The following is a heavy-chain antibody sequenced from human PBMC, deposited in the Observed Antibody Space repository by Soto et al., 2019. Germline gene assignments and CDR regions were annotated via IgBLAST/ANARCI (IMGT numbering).Heavy chain of an antibody. Sequence: QVQLLQSGAEVKKPGSSVRVSCEASGRTFKTYSISWVRQAPGQGLEWMGEIIPIFGTINYAQKFQGRLTITADESTATVYLDLRSLRSDDTALYYCAKGAVAGTPTSYYYYGMDVWGQGTTVTVSS. V-gene: IGHV1-69*12. CDR3: AKGAVAGTPTSYYYYGMDV. CDR2: IIPIFGTI. J-gene: IGHJ6*02. D-gene: IGHD6-19*01. CDR1: GRTFKTYS.